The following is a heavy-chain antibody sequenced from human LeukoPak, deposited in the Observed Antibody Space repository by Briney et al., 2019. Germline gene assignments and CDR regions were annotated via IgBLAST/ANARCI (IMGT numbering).Heavy chain of an antibody. CDR1: GFTFSSYG. D-gene: IGHD5-18*01. CDR2: IRYDGSNK. V-gene: IGHV3-30*02. CDR3: AKDFQTWIQLWDDASDI. J-gene: IGHJ3*02. Sequence: GGSLRLSCAASGFTFSSYGMHWVRQAPGKGLEWVAFIRYDGSNKYYADSVKGRSTISRDNSKNTLYLQMNSLRAEDTAVYYCAKDFQTWIQLWDDASDIWGQGTMVTVSS.